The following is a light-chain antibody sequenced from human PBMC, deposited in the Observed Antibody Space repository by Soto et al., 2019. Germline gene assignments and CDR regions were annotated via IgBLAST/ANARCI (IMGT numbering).Light chain of an antibody. V-gene: IGKV3-15*01. CDR3: QQCNNWPMYT. J-gene: IGKJ2*01. CDR1: QSVSSN. CDR2: GAS. Sequence: EIVMTQSPATLSVSPGERATLSCRASQSVSSNLAWYQQKPGQAPRLLIYGASTRATGIPARSSGSGSGTEFTLTISSLQSEDFAVYYCQQCNNWPMYTFGQGTKVDIK.